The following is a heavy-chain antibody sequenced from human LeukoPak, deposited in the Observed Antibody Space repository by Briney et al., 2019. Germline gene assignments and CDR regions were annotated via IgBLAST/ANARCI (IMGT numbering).Heavy chain of an antibody. CDR3: AREQNYGDYMNWFDP. J-gene: IGHJ5*02. CDR2: ISSDGSRV. Sequence: GGSLRLSCAASGFTFSDYWMHWVRQAPGKGLVWVSRISSDGSRVTYADSVKGRFTISRDNAKNTLYLQMNSLRAEDTAVYYCAREQNYGDYMNWFDPWGQGTLVTVSS. CDR1: GFTFSDYW. V-gene: IGHV3-74*01. D-gene: IGHD4-17*01.